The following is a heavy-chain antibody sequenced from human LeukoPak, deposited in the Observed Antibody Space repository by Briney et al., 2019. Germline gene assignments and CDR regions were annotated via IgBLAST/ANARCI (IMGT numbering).Heavy chain of an antibody. CDR1: GFSFSSFG. CDR3: VKKPGVGNYAQY. D-gene: IGHD3-22*01. CDR2: ISYDGNNN. V-gene: IGHV3-30*18. Sequence: GGSLRLSCAASGFSFSSFGMHWVRQAPGKGLEWLSVISYDGNNNYYADFVKGRFTISRDNSKNTLYLQMNSLRPEDTAVYYCVKKPGVGNYAQYWGQGTRVTVSS. J-gene: IGHJ4*02.